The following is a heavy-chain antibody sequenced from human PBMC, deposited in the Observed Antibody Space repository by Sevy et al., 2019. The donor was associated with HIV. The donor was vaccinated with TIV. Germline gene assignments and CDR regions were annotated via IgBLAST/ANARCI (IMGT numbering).Heavy chain of an antibody. CDR1: GFTFSSYA. CDR3: AKDLAYYYDSSGYSAVFGAFDI. J-gene: IGHJ3*02. Sequence: GSLRLSCAASGFTFSSYAMSWVRQAPGKGLEWVSAISGSGGSTYYADSVKGRFTISRDNSKNTLYLQMNSLRAEDTAVYYCAKDLAYYYDSSGYSAVFGAFDIWGQGTMVTVSS. V-gene: IGHV3-23*01. D-gene: IGHD3-22*01. CDR2: ISGSGGST.